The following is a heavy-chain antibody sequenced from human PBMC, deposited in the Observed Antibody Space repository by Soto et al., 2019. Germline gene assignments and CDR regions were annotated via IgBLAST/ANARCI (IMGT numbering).Heavy chain of an antibody. CDR3: ARRGPVTGLAY. J-gene: IGHJ4*02. V-gene: IGHV3-74*01. D-gene: IGHD1-20*01. CDR1: GFTFSSYW. Sequence: EVQLVESGGGLVQPGGSLRLSCAASGFTFSSYWMHWVRQAPGKGLVWVSRINTDESSTTYAESVKGRFTISRDNAKNTLYLQMNSLRAEDTAVYYCARRGPVTGLAYWGQGTLVTVSS. CDR2: INTDESST.